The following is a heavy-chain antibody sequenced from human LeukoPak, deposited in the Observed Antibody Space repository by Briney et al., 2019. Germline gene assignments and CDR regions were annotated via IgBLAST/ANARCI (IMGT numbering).Heavy chain of an antibody. J-gene: IGHJ5*02. CDR1: GFTFDNYA. Sequence: GGSLRLSCAASGFTFDNYAMSWVRQAPGKGLGLEWVSAISGSGGSTYYADSVKGRFTISRDNSKNTLYLQMNSLRAEDTAVYYCAKGNAMVRGVLTNWFDPWGQGTLVTVSS. CDR3: AKGNAMVRGVLTNWFDP. CDR2: ISGSGGST. D-gene: IGHD3-10*01. V-gene: IGHV3-23*01.